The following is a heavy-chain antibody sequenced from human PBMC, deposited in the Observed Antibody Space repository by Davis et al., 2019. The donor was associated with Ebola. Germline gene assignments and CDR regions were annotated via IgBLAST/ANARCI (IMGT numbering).Heavy chain of an antibody. V-gene: IGHV3-33*01. CDR1: GFTFSSYG. D-gene: IGHD3-10*01. CDR3: ARRSGGF. CDR2: IWYDGSNK. Sequence: GESLKISCAASGFTFSSYGMHWVRQAPGKGLEWVAVIWYDGSNKYYADSVKGRFTISRDNAKNSLYLQMNSLRAEDTAVYYCARRSGGFGGQGTTVTVSS. J-gene: IGHJ6*02.